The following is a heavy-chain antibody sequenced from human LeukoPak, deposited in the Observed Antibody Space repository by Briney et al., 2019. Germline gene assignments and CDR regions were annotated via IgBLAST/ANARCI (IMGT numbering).Heavy chain of an antibody. CDR3: ARGMEPYYYMDV. V-gene: IGHV3-23*01. D-gene: IGHD1-26*01. J-gene: IGHJ6*03. Sequence: GGSLRLSCAVSGFPLSSYAMSWVRQAPGKGLEWVSATSSSDAGTYYADSVRGRFTISRDNSKNTLYLQMNSLRAEDAAVYYCARGMEPYYYMDVWGKGTTVTVSS. CDR2: TSSSDAGT. CDR1: GFPLSSYA.